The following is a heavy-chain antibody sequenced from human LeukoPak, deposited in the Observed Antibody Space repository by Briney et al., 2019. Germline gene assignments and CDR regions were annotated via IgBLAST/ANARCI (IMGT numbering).Heavy chain of an antibody. CDR2: IASDGSST. CDR1: GFTFSSYW. D-gene: IGHD3-22*01. Sequence: PGGSLRLSCAASGFTFSSYWMDWVRQAPGKGLVWVSRIASDGSSTTYADSVKGRFSISRDNAKNTLYLQMNSLRVEDTAVYYCAKRPLGYYDSSGYFIFDYWGQGTLVTVSS. V-gene: IGHV3-74*01. CDR3: AKRPLGYYDSSGYFIFDY. J-gene: IGHJ4*02.